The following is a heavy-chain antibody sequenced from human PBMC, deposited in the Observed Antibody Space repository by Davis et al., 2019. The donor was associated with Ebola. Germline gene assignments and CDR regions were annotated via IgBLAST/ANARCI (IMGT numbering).Heavy chain of an antibody. CDR3: ARDIGYIDGWPDYYYYGMDV. J-gene: IGHJ6*02. V-gene: IGHV3-30*04. CDR2: VSYDGRHK. Sequence: GGSLRLSCAASAFTFSLFAMHWVRQAPGKGLQWVAVVSYDGRHKYYADSVKGRFTISRDNSKNTFNLQMNSLTAEDTAVYYCARDIGYIDGWPDYYYYGMDVWGQGTTVTVSS. D-gene: IGHD2-15*01. CDR1: AFTFSLFA.